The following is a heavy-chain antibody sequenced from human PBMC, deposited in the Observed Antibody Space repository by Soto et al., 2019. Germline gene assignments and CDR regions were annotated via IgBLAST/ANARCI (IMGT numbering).Heavy chain of an antibody. CDR1: GGSISSGDYY. V-gene: IGHV4-30-4*01. J-gene: IGHJ6*02. CDR3: ARVARTIFGVVISYYYYGMDV. Sequence: SETLSLTCTVSGGSISSGDYYWSWIRQPPGKGLEWIGYIYYSGSTYYNPSLKSRVTISVDTSKNQFSLKLSSVTAADTAVYCCARVARTIFGVVISYYYYGMDVWGQGTTVTVSS. D-gene: IGHD3-3*01. CDR2: IYYSGST.